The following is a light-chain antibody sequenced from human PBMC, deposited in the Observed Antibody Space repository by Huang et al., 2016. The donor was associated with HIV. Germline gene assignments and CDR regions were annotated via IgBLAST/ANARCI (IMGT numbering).Light chain of an antibody. Sequence: EIVMTQSPATLSVSPGERATLSCRASQSVSSNLDWYQQQPGQAPRLLIYGASTRATGIPARFSGSGSGTEFTLTISSLQSEDFAVYYCQQNNNWPPLFTFGPGTKVDIK. V-gene: IGKV3-15*01. CDR2: GAS. CDR1: QSVSSN. CDR3: QQNNNWPPLFT. J-gene: IGKJ3*01.